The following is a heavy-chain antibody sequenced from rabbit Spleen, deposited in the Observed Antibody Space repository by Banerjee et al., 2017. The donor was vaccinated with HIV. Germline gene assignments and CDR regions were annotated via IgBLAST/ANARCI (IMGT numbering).Heavy chain of an antibody. D-gene: IGHD4-2*01. CDR3: ARQDATYAGEDYEHNL. CDR1: GFSFSSSYY. Sequence: QEQLVESGGGLVQPEGSLTLTCTASGFSFSSSYYMCWVRQAPGKGLEWIACIYTGSSGTTYYAPWAKGRFTISKASSTTVTLQMTSLTAADTATYFCARQDATYAGEDYEHNLWGPGTLVTVS. J-gene: IGHJ4*01. V-gene: IGHV1S45*01. CDR2: IYTGSSGTT.